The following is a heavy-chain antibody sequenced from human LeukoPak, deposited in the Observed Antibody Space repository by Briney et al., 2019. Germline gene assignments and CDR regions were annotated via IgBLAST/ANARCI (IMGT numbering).Heavy chain of an antibody. CDR3: ARRNDPYYFDY. Sequence: PSETLSLTCTVSGGSISSGDYDWSWIRQPPGKGLEWIGYIYYSGSSFYNPSLKSRLTISVDTSKNHFSLNLSSVTAADTAVYYCARRNDPYYFDYWGQGTLVTVSS. J-gene: IGHJ4*02. CDR1: GGSISSGDYD. CDR2: IYYSGSS. V-gene: IGHV4-30-4*08. D-gene: IGHD3-16*01.